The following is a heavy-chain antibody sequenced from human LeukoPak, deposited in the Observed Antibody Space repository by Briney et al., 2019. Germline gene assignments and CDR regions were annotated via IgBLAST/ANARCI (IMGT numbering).Heavy chain of an antibody. V-gene: IGHV4-34*01. CDR1: GGSFSGYY. CDR2: INHSGNT. J-gene: IGHJ4*02. D-gene: IGHD3-9*01. CDR3: ARSEGYYDILTGYTPTGLFDY. Sequence: SETLSLTCAVYGGSFSGYYWSWIRQPPGKGLEWSGEINHSGNTNYNPSLTSRVTISVATSKNPFSLNLNSVTAADTALYYCARSEGYYDILTGYTPTGLFDYWGQGTLVTVSS.